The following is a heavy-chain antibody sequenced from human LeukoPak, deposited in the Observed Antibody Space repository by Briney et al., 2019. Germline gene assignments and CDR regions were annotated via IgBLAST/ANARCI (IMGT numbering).Heavy chain of an antibody. CDR2: IKHTGYT. CDR1: GGTFSGYY. J-gene: IGHJ4*02. V-gene: IGHV4-34*01. CDR3: AREYTTSSTSFDQ. D-gene: IGHD6-6*01. Sequence: SETLSLTCAVYGGTFSGYYWSWIRQPPGKGLEWIGEIKHTGYTNYNPSLKSRVTISVDTSKNQFSLKLTSVTAADTAVYYCAREYTTSSTSFDQWGQGTLVTVSS.